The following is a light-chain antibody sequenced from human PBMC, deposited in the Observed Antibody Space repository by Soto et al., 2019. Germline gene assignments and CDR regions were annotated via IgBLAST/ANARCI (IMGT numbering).Light chain of an antibody. Sequence: DIQMTQSPSTLSASVGDRVTITCRASQSISDWLAWYQQKPGKGPQVLIYRVSNLQSGVPSRFSGSGSGTEYSLTINNLQPDDFAIYYCHQYSRYPWTFGQGTRVEIK. V-gene: IGKV1-5*03. J-gene: IGKJ1*01. CDR3: HQYSRYPWT. CDR2: RVS. CDR1: QSISDW.